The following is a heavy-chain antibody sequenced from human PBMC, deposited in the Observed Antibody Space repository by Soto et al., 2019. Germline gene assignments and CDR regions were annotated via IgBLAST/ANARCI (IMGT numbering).Heavy chain of an antibody. V-gene: IGHV4-31*03. CDR2: IYYSGST. CDR1: GGSISSGGYY. CDR3: ARDGSGSLDY. D-gene: IGHD3-10*01. J-gene: IGHJ4*02. Sequence: LSLTCTVSGGSISSGGYYWSWIRQHPGKGLEWIGYIYYSGSTYYNPSLKSRVTISVDTSKNQFSLKLSSVTAADTAVYYCARDGSGSLDYWGQGTLVTVSS.